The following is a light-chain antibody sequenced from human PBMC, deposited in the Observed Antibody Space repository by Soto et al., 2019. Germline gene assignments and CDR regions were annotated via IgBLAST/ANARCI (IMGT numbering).Light chain of an antibody. CDR1: SSDVGYYNY. V-gene: IGLV2-8*01. Sequence: QSALTQPPSASGSPGRSVTISCTGTSSDVGYYNYVSWYQQYPGKAPKVLIYEISKRPSGVPDRFSGSKSGNTASLTVSGLKAEDEADYYCCSYAGNNNWLFGGGTKLTVL. CDR2: EIS. CDR3: CSYAGNNNWL. J-gene: IGLJ3*02.